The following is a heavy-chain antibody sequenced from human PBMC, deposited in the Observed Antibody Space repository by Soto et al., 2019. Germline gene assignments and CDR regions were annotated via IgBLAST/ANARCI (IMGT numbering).Heavy chain of an antibody. CDR3: ARVGLRFQYGMDV. CDR1: GFTFSSYS. V-gene: IGHV3-21*01. CDR2: ISSSSSYI. J-gene: IGHJ6*04. D-gene: IGHD3-3*01. Sequence: GGSLRLSCAASGFTFSSYSMNWVRQAPGKGLEWVSSISSSSSYIYYADSVKGRFTISRDNAKNSLYLQMNSLRAEDTAVYYCARVGLRFQYGMDVWGKGTTVTVSS.